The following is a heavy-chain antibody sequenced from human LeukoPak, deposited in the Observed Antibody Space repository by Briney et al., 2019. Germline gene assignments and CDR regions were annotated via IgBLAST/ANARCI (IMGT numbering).Heavy chain of an antibody. CDR2: ISGSGGST. J-gene: IGHJ4*02. D-gene: IGHD4/OR15-4a*01. V-gene: IGHV3-23*01. Sequence: GGSLRLSCAASGFTFSSYAMSWVRQAPGKGLEWVSAISGSGGSTYYADSVKGRFTISRDNSKNTLYLQMNSLRAEDTSVYYCARVGDNYNEYVDYWGQGTLVTVSS. CDR3: ARVGDNYNEYVDY. CDR1: GFTFSSYA.